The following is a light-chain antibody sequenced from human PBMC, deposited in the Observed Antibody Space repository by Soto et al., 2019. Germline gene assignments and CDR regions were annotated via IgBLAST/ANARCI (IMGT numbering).Light chain of an antibody. CDR1: SSDIGTYNY. J-gene: IGLJ2*01. Sequence: QSALTQPASVSGSPGQSTTVSCTGTSSDIGTYNYVSWYQHHPGKAPKLMIYEVSNRPSGVSNRFSGSKSGNTASLTISGLQAEDEADYYCSSYTSSNTVVFGGGTKLTVL. V-gene: IGLV2-14*01. CDR2: EVS. CDR3: SSYTSSNTVV.